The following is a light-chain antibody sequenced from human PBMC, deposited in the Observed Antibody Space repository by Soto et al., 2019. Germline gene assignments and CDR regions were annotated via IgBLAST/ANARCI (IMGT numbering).Light chain of an antibody. J-gene: IGLJ2*01. Sequence: SYELTQPPSVSVTPGQTARITCGGNNIGSKGVHWYQQKPGQAPVLVVYDDSDRPSGIPERFSGSNSGNTATLTINRVEAGDEADFFCQVWDDSGDHVVFGGGNKLTVL. CDR3: QVWDDSGDHVV. V-gene: IGLV3-21*02. CDR2: DDS. CDR1: NIGSKG.